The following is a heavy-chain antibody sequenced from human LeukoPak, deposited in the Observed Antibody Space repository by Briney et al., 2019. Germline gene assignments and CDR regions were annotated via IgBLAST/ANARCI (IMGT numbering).Heavy chain of an antibody. V-gene: IGHV3-21*01. CDR3: AREAYDSRGYSFDY. D-gene: IGHD3-22*01. CDR1: GFTFSDYS. J-gene: IGHJ4*02. Sequence: GGSLRLSCAASGFTFSDYSMNWVRQTPGKGLEWVSSISGGSRNIYYADSVKGRFTISRDNAKNSLYLQMNSLRAEDTAVYYCAREAYDSRGYSFDYWGQGTLVAVSS. CDR2: ISGGSRNI.